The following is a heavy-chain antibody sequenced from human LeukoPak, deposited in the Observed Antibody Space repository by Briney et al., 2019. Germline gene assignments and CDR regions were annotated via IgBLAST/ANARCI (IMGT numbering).Heavy chain of an antibody. CDR1: GGSISSYY. J-gene: IGHJ4*02. D-gene: IGHD6-19*01. V-gene: IGHV4-59*08. Sequence: SETLSLTCTVSGGSISSYYWSWIRQPPGKGLEWIGYIYYSGSTNYNPSLKSRVTISVDTSKSQFSLKLSSVTTADTAVYYCARVTASGGLSSGWYYFDYWGQGTLVTVSS. CDR3: ARVTASGGLSSGWYYFDY. CDR2: IYYSGST.